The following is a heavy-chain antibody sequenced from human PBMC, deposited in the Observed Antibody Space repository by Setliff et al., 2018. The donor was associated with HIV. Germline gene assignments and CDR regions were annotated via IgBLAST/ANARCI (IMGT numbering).Heavy chain of an antibody. CDR2: INQDGSEK. CDR1: GFTFSSYW. Sequence: GGSLRLSCAASGFTFSSYWIIWVRQAPGKGLEWVANINQDGSEKHYMDSVKGRFTISRDNANNSLFLQVNSLRVEDTALYYCARGVRDSSGWRPLYAMDVWGQGTTVTVSS. CDR3: ARGVRDSSGWRPLYAMDV. D-gene: IGHD6-19*01. V-gene: IGHV3-7*01. J-gene: IGHJ6*02.